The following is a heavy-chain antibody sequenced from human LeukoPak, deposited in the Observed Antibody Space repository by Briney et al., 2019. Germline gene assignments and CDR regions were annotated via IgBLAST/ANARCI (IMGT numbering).Heavy chain of an antibody. V-gene: IGHV4-39*01. Sequence: PSETLSLTCTVSGGSISSSSYYWGWIRQPPGKGLEWIGSIYYSGSTYYNPSLKSRVTISVDTSENQFSLKLSSVTAADTAVYYCALITAAVDYWGQGTLVTVSS. CDR2: IYYSGST. D-gene: IGHD6-25*01. CDR1: GGSISSSSYY. J-gene: IGHJ4*02. CDR3: ALITAAVDY.